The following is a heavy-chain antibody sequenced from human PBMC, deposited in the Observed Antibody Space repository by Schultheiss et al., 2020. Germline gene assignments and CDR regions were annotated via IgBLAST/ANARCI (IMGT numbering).Heavy chain of an antibody. Sequence: SETLSLTCAVSDGSISSASYHWNWIRQPAGKGLEWIGYIYYSGSTNYNPSLKSRVTISVDTSKNQLSLKVSSVTAADTAVYYCARDMSLPYCGGDCFPDSWGQGTLVTVSS. J-gene: IGHJ4*02. CDR2: IYYSGST. V-gene: IGHV4-61*10. CDR3: ARDMSLPYCGGDCFPDS. CDR1: DGSISSASYH. D-gene: IGHD2-21*02.